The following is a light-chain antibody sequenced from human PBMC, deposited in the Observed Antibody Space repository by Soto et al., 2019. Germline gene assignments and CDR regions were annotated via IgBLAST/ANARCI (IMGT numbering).Light chain of an antibody. CDR3: SSYTSSSTYV. J-gene: IGLJ1*01. Sequence: QSVLTQPPSASGTPGQRVTISCSGSSSNIETNYVYWYQQLPGAAPKLLIYRSDQRPSGVPDRFSGSKSGTSASLAISGLQAEDEADYYCSSYTSSSTYVFGTGTKVTVL. CDR1: SSNIETNY. CDR2: RSD. V-gene: IGLV1-47*01.